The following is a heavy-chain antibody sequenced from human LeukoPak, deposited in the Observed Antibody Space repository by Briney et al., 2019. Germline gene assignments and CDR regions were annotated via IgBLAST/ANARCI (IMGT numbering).Heavy chain of an antibody. CDR3: ARMGGNLVRYWYFDL. Sequence: PGGSLRLSCAASGFTLSTYAMTWVRQARGKGVEWVSRIAGSGCSTYYAHSVKGRFTISTDDSKNTLYLQMNSVRAEDTAVYYCARMGGNLVRYWYFDLWGRGTLVTVSS. J-gene: IGHJ2*01. CDR2: IAGSGCST. D-gene: IGHD4-23*01. CDR1: GFTLSTYA. V-gene: IGHV3-23*01.